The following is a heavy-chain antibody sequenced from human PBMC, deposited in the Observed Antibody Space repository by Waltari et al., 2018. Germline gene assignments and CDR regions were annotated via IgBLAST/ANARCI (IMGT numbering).Heavy chain of an antibody. D-gene: IGHD3-22*01. CDR2: IYSSGSI. CDR1: GGSIRSSSYY. Sequence: QLQLQESGPGLVKPSETLSLTCTVSGGSIRSSSYYWGWIRQPQGKGLEWIGSIYSSGSISHNPSLKSRVTISVDTSKNQFSLKLSSVTAADTAVYYCARHPAIGGYYYGWYFDLWGRGTLVTVSS. V-gene: IGHV4-39*01. J-gene: IGHJ2*01. CDR3: ARHPAIGGYYYGWYFDL.